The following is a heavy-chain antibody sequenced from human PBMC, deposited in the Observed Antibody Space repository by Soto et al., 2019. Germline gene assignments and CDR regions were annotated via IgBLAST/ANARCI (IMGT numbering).Heavy chain of an antibody. CDR1: GFILSDHY. Sequence: ESGGGLVQPGGSLRLACTASGFILSDHYMDWVRQAPGKGLEWIGRSRDKVNSYTTQYAASVKGRFTISRDESKDSLYLQIDNLKTEDTAVYFCTRGGSSSPYYDPMDVWGQGTTVIISS. D-gene: IGHD6-6*01. CDR2: SRDKVNSYTT. J-gene: IGHJ6*02. V-gene: IGHV3-72*01. CDR3: TRGGSSSPYYDPMDV.